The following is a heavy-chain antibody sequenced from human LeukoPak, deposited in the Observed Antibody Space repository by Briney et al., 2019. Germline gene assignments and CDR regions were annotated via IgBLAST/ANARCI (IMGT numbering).Heavy chain of an antibody. CDR3: ARHKKGAAGTPYY. D-gene: IGHD6-13*01. CDR1: GGSFSGHY. CDR2: INHSGST. V-gene: IGHV4-34*01. Sequence: SETLSLTCGVYGGSFSGHYWSWIRQPPGKGLEWIGDINHSGSTKYNPSLKSRVTISVDTSKNQFSLKLSSVTAADTAVYYCARHKKGAAGTPYYWGQGTLVTVSS. J-gene: IGHJ4*02.